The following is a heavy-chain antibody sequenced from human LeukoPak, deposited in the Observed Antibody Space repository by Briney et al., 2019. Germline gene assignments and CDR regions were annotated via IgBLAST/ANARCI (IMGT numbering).Heavy chain of an antibody. Sequence: GGSLSLSCAVSGVTISSNYMSWVRQAPGTGLERVSVIYSGGSTYYADSLKGRFTISRDNSKNKLYLQMNSLRAEDTAVYYCARAYGMDVWGQGTTVTVSS. CDR3: ARAYGMDV. CDR2: IYSGGST. J-gene: IGHJ6*02. CDR1: GVTISSNY. V-gene: IGHV3-66*02.